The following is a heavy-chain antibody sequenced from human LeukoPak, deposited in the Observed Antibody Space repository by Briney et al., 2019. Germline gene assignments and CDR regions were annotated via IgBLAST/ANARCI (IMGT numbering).Heavy chain of an antibody. CDR1: GGTFSSYA. CDR3: ARVPYYDFWSGYQNYYYMDV. V-gene: IGHV1-69*05. J-gene: IGHJ6*03. D-gene: IGHD3-3*01. CDR2: IIPIFGTA. Sequence: SVKVSCKASGGTFSSYAISWVRQAPGQGLEWMGGIIPIFGTANYAQKFQGRVTITTDESTSTAYMELSSLRSEDTAVYYCARVPYYDFWSGYQNYYYMDVWGKGTTVTVSS.